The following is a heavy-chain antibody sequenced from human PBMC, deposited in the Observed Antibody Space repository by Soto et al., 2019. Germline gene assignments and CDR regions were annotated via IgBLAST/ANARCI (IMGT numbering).Heavy chain of an antibody. CDR1: GFTFTSSA. CDR3: AADRRYYDSSGYYYDAFDI. Sequence: SVKVSCKASGFTFTSSAVQWVRQARGQRLEWIGWVVVGSGNTNYAQKFQERVTITRDMSTSTAYMELSSLRSEDTAVHYCAADRRYYDSSGYYYDAFDIWGQGTMVTVSS. V-gene: IGHV1-58*01. J-gene: IGHJ3*02. CDR2: VVVGSGNT. D-gene: IGHD3-22*01.